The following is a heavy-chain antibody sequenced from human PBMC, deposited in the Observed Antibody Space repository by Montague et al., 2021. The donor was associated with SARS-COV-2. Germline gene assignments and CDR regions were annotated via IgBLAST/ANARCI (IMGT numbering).Heavy chain of an antibody. J-gene: IGHJ5*02. V-gene: IGHV4-39*07. Sequence: SETLSLTCTVSGGSISSSSYYWGWIRQLPGKGLEWIGSIYYSGSTYYNLSLKSRVTISVDTSKNQFSLKLSSVTAADTAVYYCARDLRRGFDPWGQGTLVTVSS. D-gene: IGHD3-10*01. CDR1: GGSISSSSYY. CDR2: IYYSGST. CDR3: ARDLRRGFDP.